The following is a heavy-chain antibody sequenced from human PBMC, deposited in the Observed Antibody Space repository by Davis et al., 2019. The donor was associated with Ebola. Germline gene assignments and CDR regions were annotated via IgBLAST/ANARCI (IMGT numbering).Heavy chain of an antibody. J-gene: IGHJ4*02. D-gene: IGHD2-8*01. CDR1: GFTFSSYG. V-gene: IGHV3-30*18. Sequence: GESLKISCAASGFTFSSYGMHWVRQAPGKGLEWVAVISYDGSNKYYADSVKGRFTISRDNSKNTLYLQMNSLRAEDTAVYYCVKDLLSMLYDSMGYWGQGTLVTVSS. CDR3: VKDLLSMLYDSMGY. CDR2: ISYDGSNK.